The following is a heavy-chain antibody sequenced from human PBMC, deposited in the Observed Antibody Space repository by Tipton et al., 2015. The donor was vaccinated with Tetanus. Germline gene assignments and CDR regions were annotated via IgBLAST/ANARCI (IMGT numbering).Heavy chain of an antibody. Sequence: SGFTFSSYGMHWVRQPPGKGLEWEAVIWFDGTNEHYADSVKGRLTTSRDNSKNTLYLQMDSLRAEDTAVYYCVRDGYSGYDCFDYGGQGTLVTVSS. CDR1: GFTFSSYG. D-gene: IGHD5-12*01. J-gene: IGHJ4*02. CDR2: IWFDGTNE. CDR3: VRDGYSGYDCFDY. V-gene: IGHV3-33*01.